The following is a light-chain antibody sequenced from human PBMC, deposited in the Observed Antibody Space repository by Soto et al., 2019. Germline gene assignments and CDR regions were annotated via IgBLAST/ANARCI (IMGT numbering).Light chain of an antibody. Sequence: QSVLTQPPSVSGAPGQKVTISCTGSSSNIGAGYDVHWYQQLPGTAPKLLIYGNSNRPSGVPDRFSGSKSGTSASLAITGIKAEDDADYDCQSYDSSLSGVVFGGGTKLTVL. CDR3: QSYDSSLSGVV. CDR2: GNS. V-gene: IGLV1-40*01. J-gene: IGLJ2*01. CDR1: SSNIGAGYD.